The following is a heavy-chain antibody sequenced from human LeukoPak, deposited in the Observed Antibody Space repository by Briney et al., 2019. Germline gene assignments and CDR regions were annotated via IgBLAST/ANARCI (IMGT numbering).Heavy chain of an antibody. J-gene: IGHJ6*02. CDR2: ISYDGSNK. D-gene: IGHD3-3*01. CDR3: AKGITIFGVVIYYYYGMDV. V-gene: IGHV3-30*18. Sequence: PGRSLRLSCAASGFTFSSYGMHWVRQAPGKGLEWVAVISYDGSNKYYADSVKGRFTISRDNSKNTLYLQMNSLRAEDTAVYYCAKGITIFGVVIYYYYGMDVWGQGTTVTVSS. CDR1: GFTFSSYG.